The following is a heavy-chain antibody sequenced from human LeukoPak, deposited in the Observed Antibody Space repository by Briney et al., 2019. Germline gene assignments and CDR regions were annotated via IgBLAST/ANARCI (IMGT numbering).Heavy chain of an antibody. D-gene: IGHD6-19*01. J-gene: IGHJ4*02. V-gene: IGHV3-23*01. CDR3: ARGTNSSGWYILDY. CDR1: GFTFSNSG. CDR2: ISGSGGST. Sequence: GGSLRLSCAASGFTFSNSGMSWVRQAPGKGLEWVSAISGSGGSTYYADSVKGRFTISRDNSKNTLYLQMNSLRAEDTAVYYCARGTNSSGWYILDYWGQGTLVTVSS.